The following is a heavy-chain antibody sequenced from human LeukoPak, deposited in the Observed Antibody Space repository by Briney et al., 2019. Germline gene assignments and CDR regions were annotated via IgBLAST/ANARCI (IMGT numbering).Heavy chain of an antibody. CDR3: ARGVAGYGPYDY. CDR2: IDYIGST. V-gene: IGHV4-61*01. Sequence: SETLSLTCTVSGGSVTSGSSYWSWLRQPPGKGLEWIGYIDYIGSTNYSPSLKTRVTISLDTPKNQFSLRLNSVTAADTAVYYCARGVAGYGPYDYWGQGTLVTVSS. D-gene: IGHD5-12*01. J-gene: IGHJ4*02. CDR1: GGSVTSGSSY.